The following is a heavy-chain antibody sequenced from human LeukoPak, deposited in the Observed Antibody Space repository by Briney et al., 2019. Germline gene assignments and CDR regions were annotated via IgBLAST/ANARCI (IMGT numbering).Heavy chain of an antibody. V-gene: IGHV3-7*01. CDR2: IKQDGSEK. D-gene: IGHD2-21*02. CDR1: GISLGNYA. Sequence: QPGGSLRLSCVVSGISLGNYAMTWVRQAPGKGLEWVANIKQDGSEKYYVDSVKGRFTISRDNAKNSLYLQMNSLRAEDTAVYYCARENDYYFDYWGQGTLVTVSS. J-gene: IGHJ4*02. CDR3: ARENDYYFDY.